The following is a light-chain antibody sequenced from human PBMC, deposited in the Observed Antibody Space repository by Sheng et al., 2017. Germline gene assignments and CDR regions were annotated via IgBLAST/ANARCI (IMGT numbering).Light chain of an antibody. CDR2: DDR. CDR1: NIGSKS. V-gene: IGLV3-21*02. J-gene: IGLJ2*01. Sequence: SYILTQPTLGVSRPQDRRPRLPGGGNNIGSKSVHWYQQKPGQAPVLVVYDDRDRPSGIPERFSGSNSGNTATLTISRVEAGDEADYYCQVWDSSSDVVFGGGTKLTVL. CDR3: QVWDSSSDVV.